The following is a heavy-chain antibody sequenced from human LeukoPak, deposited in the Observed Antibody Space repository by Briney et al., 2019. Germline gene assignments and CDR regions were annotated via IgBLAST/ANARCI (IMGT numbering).Heavy chain of an antibody. J-gene: IGHJ4*02. V-gene: IGHV4-59*02. D-gene: IGHD2-21*01. CDR3: RKFTRSSGDCL. CDR1: GGSVSPCY. CDR2: VYHSGST. Sequence: SETLSLTCSVSGGSVSPCYWSWVRQAPGKGLEWIGHVYHSGSTNYNPSLKGRVTISVHTSNNQFSLTLSSVTAADTAVYYCRKFTRSSGDCLWGQGILVTVSS.